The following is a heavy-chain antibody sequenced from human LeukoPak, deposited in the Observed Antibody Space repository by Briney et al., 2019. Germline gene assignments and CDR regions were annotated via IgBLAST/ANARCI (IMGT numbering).Heavy chain of an antibody. V-gene: IGHV3-48*02. CDR3: ARDLYGDYSFDY. Sequence: GGSLRLSRAASGFTFTTYSMNWVRQAPGKGLEWVSYISGSTSTIKYADSVMGRFTISRDNAKNSLYLQMNSLRDEDTAVYYCARDLYGDYSFDYWGQGTLVTVSS. CDR1: GFTFTTYS. CDR2: ISGSTSTI. J-gene: IGHJ4*02. D-gene: IGHD4-17*01.